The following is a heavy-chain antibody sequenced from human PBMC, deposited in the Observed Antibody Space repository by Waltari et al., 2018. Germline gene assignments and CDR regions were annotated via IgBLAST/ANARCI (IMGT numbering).Heavy chain of an antibody. CDR3: ARDEYSSGWFQGWFDP. CDR1: GGTFSSYA. V-gene: IGHV1-69*04. Sequence: QVQLVQSGAEVKKPGSSVKVSCKASGGTFSSYAISWVRPAPGQGLEWMGRIIPILGIANYAQKFQGRVTITADKSTSTAYMELSSLRSEDTAVYYCARDEYSSGWFQGWFDPWGQGTLVTVSS. J-gene: IGHJ5*02. CDR2: IIPILGIA. D-gene: IGHD6-19*01.